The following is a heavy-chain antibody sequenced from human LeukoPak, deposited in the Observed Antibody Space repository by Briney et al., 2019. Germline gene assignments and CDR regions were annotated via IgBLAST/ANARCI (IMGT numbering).Heavy chain of an antibody. CDR3: ARGLIGRANHI. V-gene: IGHV1-24*01. CDR1: GYTLTELS. J-gene: IGHJ3*02. Sequence: ASVKVSCKVSGYTLTELSMHWVRQAPGKGLEWMGGFDPEDGETIYAQKFQGRVTITRNTSISTAYMELSSLRSEDTAVYYCARGLIGRANHIWGQVTMVTVSS. D-gene: IGHD1-26*01. CDR2: FDPEDGET.